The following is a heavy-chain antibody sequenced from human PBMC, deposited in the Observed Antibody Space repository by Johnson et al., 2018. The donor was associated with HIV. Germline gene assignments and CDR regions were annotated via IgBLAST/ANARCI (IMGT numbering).Heavy chain of an antibody. J-gene: IGHJ3*02. D-gene: IGHD3-3*02. CDR3: ARAHLIFPKNAFDI. V-gene: IGHV3-7*01. Sequence: EVQLVESGGALVQPGGSLRLSCVASGFTFSSFWLSWVRQAPGKGLEWVANINLDGSEKYYVDSVKGRFTISRDNVKNSVYLLMNSLGAEDTAFYYCARAHLIFPKNAFDIWGQGTMVTVSS. CDR1: GFTFSSFW. CDR2: INLDGSEK.